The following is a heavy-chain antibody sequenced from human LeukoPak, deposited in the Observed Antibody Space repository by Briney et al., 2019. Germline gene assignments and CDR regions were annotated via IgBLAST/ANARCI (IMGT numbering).Heavy chain of an antibody. CDR1: GFSFSTFA. J-gene: IGHJ5*02. CDR2: ISDSGHNT. CDR3: ARGPYHVLTMPTWFDA. V-gene: IGHV3-64*01. Sequence: PGGSLRLSCAGSGFSFSTFAIHWVRQAPGKGLEYVSAISDSGHNTHYANSVRGRFTISRDNSKNIVFLQMDSLKVEHTAVYYCARGPYHVLTMPTWFDAWGQGTLVAVSS. D-gene: IGHD2-2*01.